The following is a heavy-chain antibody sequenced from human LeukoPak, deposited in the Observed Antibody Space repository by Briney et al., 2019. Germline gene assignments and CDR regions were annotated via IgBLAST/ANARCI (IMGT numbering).Heavy chain of an antibody. CDR1: GGSISSGGYY. V-gene: IGHV4-30-4*01. Sequence: TLSLTCTVSGGSISSGGYYWSWIRQPPGKGLEWIGYIYYSGSTYYNPSLKSRVTISVDTSKNQFSLKLSSVTAADTAVYYCARQIAAATLYYFDYWGQETLVTVSS. J-gene: IGHJ4*02. CDR3: ARQIAAATLYYFDY. CDR2: IYYSGST. D-gene: IGHD6-13*01.